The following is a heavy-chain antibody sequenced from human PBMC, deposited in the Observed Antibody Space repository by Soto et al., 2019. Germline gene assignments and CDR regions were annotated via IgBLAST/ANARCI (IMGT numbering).Heavy chain of an antibody. CDR1: GGTFNKYA. CDR2: IIPIFGTA. CDR3: ARSVSFRYQLLKRGMDV. V-gene: IGHV1-69*13. Sequence: SVKVSCKASGGTFNKYAIDWVRQAPGQGLEWMGGIIPIFGTANYAQKFQGRVTITADESTSTAYMELSSLRSEDTAVYYCARSVSFRYQLLKRGMDVWGQGTTVTVSS. J-gene: IGHJ6*02. D-gene: IGHD2-2*01.